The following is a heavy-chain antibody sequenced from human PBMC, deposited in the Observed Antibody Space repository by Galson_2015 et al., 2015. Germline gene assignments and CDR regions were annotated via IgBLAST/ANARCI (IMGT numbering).Heavy chain of an antibody. V-gene: IGHV4-31*02. D-gene: IGHD3-3*01. CDR3: ARGFWSEDFYYYGMDV. Sequence: ALKGRPTISVDTSKNQFSLKLRSVTAADTAVYYCARGFWSEDFYYYGMDVWGQGTTVTVSS. J-gene: IGHJ6*02.